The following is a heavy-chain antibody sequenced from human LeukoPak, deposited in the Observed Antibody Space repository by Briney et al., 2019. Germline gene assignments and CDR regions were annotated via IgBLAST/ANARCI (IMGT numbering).Heavy chain of an antibody. CDR3: ARDMRDSSGYWVYYFDY. D-gene: IGHD3-22*01. J-gene: IGHJ4*02. V-gene: IGHV1-18*01. CDR2: ISAYNGNT. Sequence: ASVKVSCKASGYTFTSYGISWVQQAPGQGLEWMGWISAYNGNTNYAQKLQGRVTMTTDTSTSTAYMELRSLRSDDTAVYYCARDMRDSSGYWVYYFDYWGQGTLVTVSS. CDR1: GYTFTSYG.